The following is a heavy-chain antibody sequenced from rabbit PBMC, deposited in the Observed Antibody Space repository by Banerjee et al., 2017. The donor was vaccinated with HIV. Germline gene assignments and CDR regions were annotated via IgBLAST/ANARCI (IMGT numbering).Heavy chain of an antibody. Sequence: QSLEESGGDLVKPGASLTLTCTASGFSFSSGRMSWVRQAPGKGLGWIACIYAGSSGSAYYASWAKGRFTISKTSSTTVTLQGTSLTAADTATYFCARSYVGYNLWGPGTLVTVS. J-gene: IGHJ4*01. D-gene: IGHD2-1*01. CDR2: IYAGSSGSA. CDR3: ARSYVGYNL. CDR1: GFSFSSGR. V-gene: IGHV1S40*01.